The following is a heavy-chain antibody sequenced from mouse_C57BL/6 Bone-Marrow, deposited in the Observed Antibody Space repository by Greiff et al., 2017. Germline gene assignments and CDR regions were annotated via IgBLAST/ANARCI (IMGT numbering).Heavy chain of an antibody. Sequence: VHVKQSGAELVRPGASVKLSCTASGFNIKDDYMHWVKQRPEQGLEWIGWIDPENGDTEYASKFQGKATITADTSSNTAYLQLSSLTSEDTAVYYCTPLYDYVAMDYWGQGTSVTVAS. CDR1: GFNIKDDY. V-gene: IGHV14-4*01. D-gene: IGHD2-3*01. J-gene: IGHJ4*01. CDR2: IDPENGDT. CDR3: TPLYDYVAMDY.